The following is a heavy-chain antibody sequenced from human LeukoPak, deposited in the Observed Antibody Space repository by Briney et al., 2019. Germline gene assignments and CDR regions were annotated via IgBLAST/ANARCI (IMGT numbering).Heavy chain of an antibody. CDR2: IRSKAYGGTT. CDR3: TRDRSPYEIYFDY. V-gene: IGHV3-49*04. J-gene: IGHJ4*02. D-gene: IGHD3-22*01. Sequence: PGGSLRLSCTASGFTFGDYAMSWVRQAPGKGLEWVGFIRSKAYGGTTEYAASVKGRFTISRDDSKSIAYLQMNSLKTEDTAVYYCTRDRSPYEIYFDYWGQGTLVTVFS. CDR1: GFTFGDYA.